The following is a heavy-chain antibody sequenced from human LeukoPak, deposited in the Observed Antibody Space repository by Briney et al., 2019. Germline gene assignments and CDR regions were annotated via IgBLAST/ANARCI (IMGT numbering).Heavy chain of an antibody. V-gene: IGHV4-59*08. CDR2: IYYSGGT. Sequence: SETLSLTCTVSGGSVTSYYCNWVRQPPGRGLECIGYIYYSGGTNYNPSLESRVTISLDTAKNQFSLKLRSVTAEDTAVYYCATTGATSPYSASWFNIEYWGQGTLVTVSS. CDR1: GGSVTSYY. D-gene: IGHD6-13*01. CDR3: ATTGATSPYSASWFNIEY. J-gene: IGHJ4*02.